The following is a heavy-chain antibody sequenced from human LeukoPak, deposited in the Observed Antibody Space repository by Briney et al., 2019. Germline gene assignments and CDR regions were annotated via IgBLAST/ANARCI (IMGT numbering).Heavy chain of an antibody. CDR1: GFTFSAYV. D-gene: IGHD3-3*01. Sequence: GESLRLSCAASGFTFSAYVLTWVRQAPGKGLEWDSSITGGGDTYYAESVKGRFTISRDKSQKTLYLQISSLRPEDTARYYCAKWAGDETYSSTYYGPLDHWGQGTQVTVSS. CDR3: AKWAGDETYSSTYYGPLDH. V-gene: IGHV3-23*01. J-gene: IGHJ4*02. CDR2: ITGGGDT.